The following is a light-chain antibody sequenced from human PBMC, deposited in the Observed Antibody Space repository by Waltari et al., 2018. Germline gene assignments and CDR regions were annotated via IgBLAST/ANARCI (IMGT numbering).Light chain of an antibody. Sequence: AIRMTQSPSSLSASTGDRVTITCRASQGISSYLAWYQQKPGKAPKLLISAASTLQSGVPSRFRGSGSGTYFTLTISCLQSADFSTYYCQQYYSYPPYTFGQGTKLEIK. CDR2: AAS. J-gene: IGKJ2*01. V-gene: IGKV1-8*01. CDR3: QQYYSYPPYT. CDR1: QGISSY.